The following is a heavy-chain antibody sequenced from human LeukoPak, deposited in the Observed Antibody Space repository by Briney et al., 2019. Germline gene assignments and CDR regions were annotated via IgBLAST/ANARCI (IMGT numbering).Heavy chain of an antibody. D-gene: IGHD3/OR15-3a*01. J-gene: IGHJ4*02. Sequence: PGGSLRLSCAVSGITFNNYGMTWVRQAPGKGLEWVAGISDSGGSTKYADSVKGRFTISRDNPKNTLYLQMNSLRAEDTAVYFCAKRGVVIRVILVGFHKEAYYFESWGQGTLVTVSS. CDR3: AKRGVVIRVILVGFHKEAYYFES. CDR2: ISDSGGST. V-gene: IGHV3-23*01. CDR1: GITFNNYG.